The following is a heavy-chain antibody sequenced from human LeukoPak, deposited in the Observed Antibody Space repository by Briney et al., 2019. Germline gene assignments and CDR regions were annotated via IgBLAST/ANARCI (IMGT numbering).Heavy chain of an antibody. CDR1: GFTFSTYS. CDR2: ISSSSSTI. CDR3: ARWPGDDAFDI. V-gene: IGHV3-48*04. J-gene: IGHJ3*02. D-gene: IGHD7-27*01. Sequence: PGGSLRLSCAASGFTFSTYSMNWVRQAPGKGLEWVSYISSSSSTIYYADSVKGRFTISRDNAKNSLYLQMNSLRAEDTAVYYCARWPGDDAFDIWGQGTMVTVSS.